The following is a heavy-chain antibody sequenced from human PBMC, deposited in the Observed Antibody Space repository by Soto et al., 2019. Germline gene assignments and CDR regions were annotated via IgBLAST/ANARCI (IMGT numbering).Heavy chain of an antibody. D-gene: IGHD4-17*01. CDR1: GYTFSSYG. CDR3: TRDQSGAFHH. J-gene: IGHJ4*02. V-gene: IGHV3-30*03. Sequence: GGSLRLSCAASGYTFSSYGMHWVRQAPGKGLEWVAVISSDGSKKYYVDSVKGRFTISRDDSRTTVYLQMDSLRGADTVVYYCTRDQSGAFHHWGRGTLDTVSS. CDR2: ISSDGSKK.